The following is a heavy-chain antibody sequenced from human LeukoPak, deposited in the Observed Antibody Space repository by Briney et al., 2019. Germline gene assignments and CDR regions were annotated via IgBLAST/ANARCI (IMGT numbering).Heavy chain of an antibody. CDR1: GGTFSSYA. Sequence: SVKVSCKASGGTFSSYAISWVRQAPGQGLEWMGGIIPIFGTANYAQKFQGRVTITADESTSTAYMELSSLRSEDTAVYYCAREYGILTGYPNWFDPWGQGTLVTVSS. J-gene: IGHJ5*02. D-gene: IGHD3-9*01. CDR2: IIPIFGTA. CDR3: AREYGILTGYPNWFDP. V-gene: IGHV1-69*13.